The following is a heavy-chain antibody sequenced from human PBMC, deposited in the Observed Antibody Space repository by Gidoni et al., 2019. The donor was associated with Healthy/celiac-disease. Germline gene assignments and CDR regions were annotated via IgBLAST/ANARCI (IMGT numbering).Heavy chain of an antibody. V-gene: IGHV1-69*08. J-gene: IGHJ4*02. CDR3: ARDPSDRDGYNY. D-gene: IGHD5-12*01. Sequence: QVQLVQSGAEVKKPGSSVKVSCKASGGTFSSYTISWVRQAPGQGLEWMGRIIHILGIANYAQKFQGRVTITADKSTSTAYMELSSLRSEDTAVYYCARDPSDRDGYNYWGQGTLVTVSS. CDR2: IIHILGIA. CDR1: GGTFSSYT.